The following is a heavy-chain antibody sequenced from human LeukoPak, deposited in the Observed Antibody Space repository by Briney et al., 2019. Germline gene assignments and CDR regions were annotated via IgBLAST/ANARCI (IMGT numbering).Heavy chain of an antibody. V-gene: IGHV1-2*02. CDR2: INPNSGGT. Sequence: ASVKVSCKASGYTFTSYYMHWVRQAPGQGLEWMGWINPNSGGTNYAQKFQGRVTMTRDTSISTAYMELSRLRSDDTAVYYCARTVEHYYYYYMDVWGKGTTVTVSS. J-gene: IGHJ6*03. CDR1: GYTFTSYY. D-gene: IGHD4-11*01. CDR3: ARTVEHYYYYYMDV.